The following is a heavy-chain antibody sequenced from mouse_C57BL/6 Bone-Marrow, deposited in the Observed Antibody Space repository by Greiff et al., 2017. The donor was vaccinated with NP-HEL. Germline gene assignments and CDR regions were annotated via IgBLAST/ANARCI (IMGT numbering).Heavy chain of an antibody. Sequence: VQLQQSGPELVKPGASVKISCKASGYTFTDYYMNWVKQSHGKSLEWIGDINPNNGGTSYNQKFKGKATLTVDKSSSTAYMELRSLTSEDSAVYYCARSPHYYDYPFAYGGQGTLVTVSA. V-gene: IGHV1-26*01. CDR2: INPNNGGT. D-gene: IGHD2-4*01. CDR1: GYTFTDYY. CDR3: ARSPHYYDYPFAY. J-gene: IGHJ3*01.